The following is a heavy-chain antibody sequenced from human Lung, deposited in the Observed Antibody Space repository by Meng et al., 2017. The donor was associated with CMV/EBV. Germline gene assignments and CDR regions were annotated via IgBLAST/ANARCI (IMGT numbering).Heavy chain of an antibody. CDR2: ISGSTPDK. V-gene: IGHV3-21*01. J-gene: IGHJ6*02. CDR3: ARGSVGYYGMDV. Sequence: ESLKISCAASGFIFNNHAMNWVRQAPGKGLEWVSAISGSTPDKWYADSVRGRFTISRDNAKNSLYLEMSSLRAEDTAAYFCARGSVGYYGMDVWDQGTTVTVSS. D-gene: IGHD6-19*01. CDR1: GFIFNNHA.